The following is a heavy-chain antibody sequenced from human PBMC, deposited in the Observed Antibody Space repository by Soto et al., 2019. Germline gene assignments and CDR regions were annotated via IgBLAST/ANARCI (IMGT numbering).Heavy chain of an antibody. J-gene: IGHJ4*02. V-gene: IGHV4-39*01. Sequence: PSETLSLTCTVPGDSINSGAFYWGWIRQPPGKGLEWIGSIYHTGSTYYNPSFESRATISVDTSQSQFSLRLSAVTATDTAVYYCARIRVAVADSWGQGTLVTVSS. D-gene: IGHD6-19*01. CDR3: ARIRVAVADS. CDR2: IYHTGST. CDR1: GDSINSGAFY.